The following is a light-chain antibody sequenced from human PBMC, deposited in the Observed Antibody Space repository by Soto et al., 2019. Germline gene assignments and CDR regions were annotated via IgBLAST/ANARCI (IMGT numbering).Light chain of an antibody. V-gene: IGKV3-11*01. CDR2: DAS. Sequence: EIVSTQSPATLSLSPGERATLSCRASQSVSSYLAWYQQKPRQAPRLLIYDASKRATGIPARCSGSGSGTDFTLTISSLEPEDSAVYYCQQRSNWPHTFGQGTKLEIK. CDR3: QQRSNWPHT. CDR1: QSVSSY. J-gene: IGKJ2*01.